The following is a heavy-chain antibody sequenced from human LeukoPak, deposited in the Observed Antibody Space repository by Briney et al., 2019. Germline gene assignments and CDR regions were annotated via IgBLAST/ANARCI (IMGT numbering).Heavy chain of an antibody. Sequence: SETLSLTCSVYGGSFSDYDWSWVRQAPGRGLQWIGEINQSRATNCDPSLKSRVTMSIDTSKSQFSLSLRSVTAADTVVYFCARYVPVKTGPTRASFDYWGQGTLVTVSS. J-gene: IGHJ4*02. CDR2: INQSRAT. D-gene: IGHD1-1*01. CDR1: GGSFSDYD. V-gene: IGHV4-34*01. CDR3: ARYVPVKTGPTRASFDY.